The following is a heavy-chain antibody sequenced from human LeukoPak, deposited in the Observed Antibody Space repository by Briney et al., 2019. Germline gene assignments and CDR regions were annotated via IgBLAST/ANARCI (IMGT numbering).Heavy chain of an antibody. CDR1: GGSYSGYY. Sequence: SETLSLTCAVYGGSYSGYYWSWIRQPPGKGLEWIGEINHSRSTNYNPSLKSRVTISVDASKNQFSLKLSSVTAADTAVYYCARGLNYVVYWGQGTLVTVSS. V-gene: IGHV4-34*01. D-gene: IGHD3-10*02. J-gene: IGHJ4*02. CDR3: ARGLNYVVY. CDR2: INHSRST.